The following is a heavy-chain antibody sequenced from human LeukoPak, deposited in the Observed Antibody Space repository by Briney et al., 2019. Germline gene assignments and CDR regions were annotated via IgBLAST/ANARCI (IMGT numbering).Heavy chain of an antibody. J-gene: IGHJ3*02. CDR3: ARDPRAVDAFDI. Sequence: GSLRLSCAASGFTFSSYSMNWVRQAPGKGLEWVSSISSSSSYIYYADSVKGRFTISRDNAKNSLYLQMNSLRAEDTAVYYCARDPRAVDAFDIWGQGTMVTVSS. CDR2: ISSSSSYI. V-gene: IGHV3-21*01. CDR1: GFTFSSYS.